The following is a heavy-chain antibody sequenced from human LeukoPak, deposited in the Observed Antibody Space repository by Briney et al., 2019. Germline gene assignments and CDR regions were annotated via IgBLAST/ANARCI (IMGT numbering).Heavy chain of an antibody. D-gene: IGHD3-3*01. Sequence: ASVKVSCKASGYTFTSYGISWVRQAPGQGLEWMGWISAYNGNTNYAQKLQGRVTMTTDTSTSTAYVELRSLRSDDTAVCYCARDGRFLEWLLTGGGWFDPWGQGTLVTVSS. CDR2: ISAYNGNT. J-gene: IGHJ5*02. CDR1: GYTFTSYG. CDR3: ARDGRFLEWLLTGGGWFDP. V-gene: IGHV1-18*01.